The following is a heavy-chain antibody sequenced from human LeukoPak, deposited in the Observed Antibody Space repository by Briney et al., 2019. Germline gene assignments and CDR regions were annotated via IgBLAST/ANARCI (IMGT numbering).Heavy chain of an antibody. CDR2: IYSGGST. J-gene: IGHJ5*02. CDR3: ARLILYNWFDP. Sequence: GGSLRLSCVASGFTVSSNYMSWVRQAPGKGLEWVSVIYSGGSTYYADSVKGRFTIFRDNSKNTLYLQMNSLRAEDTAVYYCARLILYNWFDPWGQGTLVTVSS. CDR1: GFTVSSNY. V-gene: IGHV3-66*01.